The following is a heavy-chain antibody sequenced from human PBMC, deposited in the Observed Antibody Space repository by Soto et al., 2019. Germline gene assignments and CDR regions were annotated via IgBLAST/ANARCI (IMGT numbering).Heavy chain of an antibody. Sequence: PSGSLRLSCAASGFTFSSYAMSWVRQAPWKGLEWVSAISGSGGSTYYADSVKGRFTISRDNSKNTLYLQMNSLRAEDTAVYYCAKDLILTYYYDSSGLRYFDYWGQGTLVTVSS. J-gene: IGHJ4*02. CDR1: GFTFSSYA. CDR2: ISGSGGST. CDR3: AKDLILTYYYDSSGLRYFDY. D-gene: IGHD3-22*01. V-gene: IGHV3-23*01.